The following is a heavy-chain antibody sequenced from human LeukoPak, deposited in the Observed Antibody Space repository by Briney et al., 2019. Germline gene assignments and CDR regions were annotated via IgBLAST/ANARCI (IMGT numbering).Heavy chain of an antibody. CDR1: GGSISTYY. Sequence: SETQSLTCTVSGGSISTYYWSWIRRPPGKGLEWIAYIHASGPTNYDPSLKSRITISVDKSKNQFSLKLSSVTAADTAVYYCARHGPGIAARPFYNWGQGSLVAISS. CDR2: IHASGPT. J-gene: IGHJ4*02. V-gene: IGHV4-4*09. CDR3: ARHGPGIAARPFYN. D-gene: IGHD6-6*01.